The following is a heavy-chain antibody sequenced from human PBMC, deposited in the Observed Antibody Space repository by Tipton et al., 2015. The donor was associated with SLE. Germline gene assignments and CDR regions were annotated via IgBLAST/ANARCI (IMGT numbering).Heavy chain of an antibody. CDR2: IYTSGST. CDR1: GGSISSGSYY. D-gene: IGHD4-17*01. Sequence: LRLSCTVSGGSISSGSYYWSWIRQPAGKGLEWIGHIYTSGSTNYNPSLKSRVTISVDRPKNQLSLNLSSVTAAETAVYYWATTRDYGGYGHYYMDVWGKGTTVTVSS. V-gene: IGHV4-61*09. J-gene: IGHJ6*03. CDR3: ATTRDYGGYGHYYMDV.